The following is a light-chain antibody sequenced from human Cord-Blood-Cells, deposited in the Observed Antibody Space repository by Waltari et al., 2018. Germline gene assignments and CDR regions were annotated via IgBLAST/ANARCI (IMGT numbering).Light chain of an antibody. CDR1: QSVSSY. J-gene: IGKJ4*01. Sequence: EIVLTQSPATLSLSPGERATLSCRASQSVSSYLAWYQQKPGQAPRLLISDASNRATGIPARFSGSGSGTDFTLTIRSLEPEDFAVYYCQQRSNWPLTFGGGTKVEIK. V-gene: IGKV3-11*01. CDR3: QQRSNWPLT. CDR2: DAS.